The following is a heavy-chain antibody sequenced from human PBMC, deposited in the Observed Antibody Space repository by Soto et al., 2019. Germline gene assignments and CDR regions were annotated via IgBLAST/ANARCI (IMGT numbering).Heavy chain of an antibody. V-gene: IGHV3-23*04. CDR3: AKVLWEHHPSILGYCRRTSSYPRATHYLYGMDD. J-gene: IGHJ6*02. CDR2: ISGSGGST. CDR1: GFTFSSYA. D-gene: IGHD2-2*01. Sequence: EVQLVESGGGLVQPGGSLRLSCAASGFTFSSYAMSWVRQAPGKGLEWVSAISGSGGSTYYADSVKGRFTISRDNSKNTLFMQMNNLRSEETAVYYCAKVLWEHHPSILGYCRRTSSYPRATHYLYGMDDWGGGASVTASS.